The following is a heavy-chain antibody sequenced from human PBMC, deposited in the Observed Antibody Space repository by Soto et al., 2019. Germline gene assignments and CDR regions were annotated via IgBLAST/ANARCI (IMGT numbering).Heavy chain of an antibody. CDR3: ARDARSLTGGMDV. V-gene: IGHV1-2*04. Sequence: QVQLVQSGAEVKKPGASVKVSCKASGYTFTAYYMHWVRQAPGQGLEWMGWINPNNGGTNYAQKFQGWVTMTRDTPIITAYMELSRLRSDDTAVYYCARDARSLTGGMDVWGQGTTVTVSS. CDR2: INPNNGGT. CDR1: GYTFTAYY. J-gene: IGHJ6*02.